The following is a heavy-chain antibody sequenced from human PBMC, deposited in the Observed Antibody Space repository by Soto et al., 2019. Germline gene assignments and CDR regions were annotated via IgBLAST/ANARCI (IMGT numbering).Heavy chain of an antibody. Sequence: PSETLSLTCTVSGGSMTSYHWTWIRQPPGKGLEWIGYIYNSGSTNHNPSLKSRVTMSVEASKNQFSLRLSSVTAADTAVYYCARGVGGTNFDYWGQGNLVTVSS. J-gene: IGHJ4*02. D-gene: IGHD1-26*01. CDR2: IYNSGST. V-gene: IGHV4-59*01. CDR1: GGSMTSYH. CDR3: ARGVGGTNFDY.